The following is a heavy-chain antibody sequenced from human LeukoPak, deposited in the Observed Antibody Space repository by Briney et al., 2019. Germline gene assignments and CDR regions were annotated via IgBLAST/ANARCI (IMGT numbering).Heavy chain of an antibody. CDR2: INPSNGDT. CDR1: GYTFSGYY. J-gene: IGHJ4*02. V-gene: IGHV1-2*02. CDR3: ARVGSSGWYVHPTLDY. D-gene: IGHD6-19*01. Sequence: GASVKVSCKASGYTFSGYYIHWVRQAPGRGLEWMSWINPSNGDTNYAQKFQGRVTMTRVTSISTAYMELTRLISDDTAVYYCARVGSSGWYVHPTLDYWGQGTLVTVSS.